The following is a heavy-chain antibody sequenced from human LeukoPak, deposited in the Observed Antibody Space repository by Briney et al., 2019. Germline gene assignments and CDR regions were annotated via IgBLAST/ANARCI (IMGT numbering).Heavy chain of an antibody. V-gene: IGHV3-30*02. D-gene: IGHD4-17*01. CDR1: GFTFSSHA. Sequence: GGSLRLSCAASGFTFSSHAMSWVRQAPGKGLEWVTFIRYDGSNKFYADSVKGRFTISRDNSKNTLYLQMNSLRGDDSAVYYCATHTGYFDYWGQGTLVTVSS. CDR3: ATHTGYFDY. J-gene: IGHJ4*02. CDR2: IRYDGSNK.